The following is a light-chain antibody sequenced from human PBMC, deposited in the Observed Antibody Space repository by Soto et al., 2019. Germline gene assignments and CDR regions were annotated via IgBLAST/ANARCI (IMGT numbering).Light chain of an antibody. CDR3: QQYNKWPRT. CDR1: QSVSSN. V-gene: IGKV3-15*01. J-gene: IGKJ1*01. CDR2: GAS. Sequence: EIVMTQAPATLSVSPGERATLSCRASQSVSSNLAGYQQKPGQAPRLPIYGASTRATGIPARFSGSGSGTEFTLTISSLQSEDFAVYYCQQYNKWPRTFGQGTKVEIK.